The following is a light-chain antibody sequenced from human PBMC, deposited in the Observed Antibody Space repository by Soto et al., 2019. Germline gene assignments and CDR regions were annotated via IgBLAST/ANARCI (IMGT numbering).Light chain of an antibody. CDR3: TSWTTSTTMI. Sequence: QSVLTQPASVSGSPGQSITISCTGTSSDIGAYNFVSWYQQHPGKAPKLMLYDVNIRPSGGSNRFSGSKSGNTASLTFSGLQAEDEADYYCTSWTTSTTMIFGGGTKVTVL. J-gene: IGLJ2*01. V-gene: IGLV2-14*03. CDR2: DVN. CDR1: SSDIGAYNF.